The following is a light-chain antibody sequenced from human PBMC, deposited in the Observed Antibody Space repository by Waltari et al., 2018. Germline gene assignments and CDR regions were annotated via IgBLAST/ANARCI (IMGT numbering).Light chain of an antibody. CDR3: QQKHNPPIT. CDR1: PHISSY. CDR2: AAS. Sequence: DIQVTQSPSSLSASVGDRVTITCRTSPHISSYVNWYQQRPGKAPKLLIYAASILQNGVPSRFSGSGSQTDFTLTISSLQPEDFATYYCQQKHNPPITFGQGTRLEIK. V-gene: IGKV1-39*01. J-gene: IGKJ5*01.